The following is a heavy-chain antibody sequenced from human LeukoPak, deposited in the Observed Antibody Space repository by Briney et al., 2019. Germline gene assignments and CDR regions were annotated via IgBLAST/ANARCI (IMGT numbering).Heavy chain of an antibody. CDR2: ISSSGSTI. D-gene: IGHD6-6*01. Sequence: PGGSLRLSCAASGFTFSDYYMSWIRQAPGKGLEWVSHISSSGSTIYYADSVKGRFTISRDNAKNSLYLQMNSLRAEDTAVYYCARDLWDSSSNYYFDYWGQGTLVTVSS. CDR3: ARDLWDSSSNYYFDY. J-gene: IGHJ4*02. V-gene: IGHV3-11*04. CDR1: GFTFSDYY.